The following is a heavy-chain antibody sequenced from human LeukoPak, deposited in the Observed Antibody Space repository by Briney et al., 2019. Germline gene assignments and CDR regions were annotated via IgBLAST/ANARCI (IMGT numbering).Heavy chain of an antibody. V-gene: IGHV1-2*06. CDR2: IDSNSGGT. CDR3: ARDQARTTTWYLYMNY. CDR1: GYSFTGYY. D-gene: IGHD3/OR15-3a*01. J-gene: IGHJ4*02. Sequence: ASVKVSCKASGYSFTGYYIHWVRQAPGQGPEWMGRIDSNSGGTNSAQKFQARVTLTRDTSIATVYMELSSLRSNDTAVYYCARDQARTTTWYLYMNYWGQGTLVTASS.